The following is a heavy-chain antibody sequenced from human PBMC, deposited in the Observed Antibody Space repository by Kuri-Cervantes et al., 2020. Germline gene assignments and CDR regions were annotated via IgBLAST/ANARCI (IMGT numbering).Heavy chain of an antibody. V-gene: IGHV3-30*04. Sequence: GGSLRLSFAASGFTFSSYAMHWVRQAPGKGLEWVAVISYDGSDKYYADSVKGRFTISRDNSKNTLYLQMNSLRAEDTAVYYCARSNIAAAGTNFDYWGQGTLVTVSS. CDR1: GFTFSSYA. CDR3: ARSNIAAAGTNFDY. CDR2: ISYDGSDK. J-gene: IGHJ4*02. D-gene: IGHD6-13*01.